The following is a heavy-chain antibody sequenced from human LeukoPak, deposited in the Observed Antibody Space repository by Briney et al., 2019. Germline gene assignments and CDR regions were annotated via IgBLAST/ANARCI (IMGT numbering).Heavy chain of an antibody. CDR1: GFSLSTSGMR. D-gene: IGHD3-22*01. CDR2: IDWDDDK. Sequence: SGPALVKPTQTLALTCTFSGFSLSTSGMRVSWIRQPPGKALEWLARIDWDDDKFYSTSLKTRLTTSKDTSKNQVVLTMTNMDPVDTATYYCARNYYDSSGYQSWFDPWGQGTLVTVSS. J-gene: IGHJ5*02. V-gene: IGHV2-70*04. CDR3: ARNYYDSSGYQSWFDP.